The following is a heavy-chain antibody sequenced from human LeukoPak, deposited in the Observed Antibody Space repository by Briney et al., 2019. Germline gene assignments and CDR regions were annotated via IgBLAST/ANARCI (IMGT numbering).Heavy chain of an antibody. CDR3: ASELAYYFDS. Sequence: GGSLRLSCAASGFTFSDYYMSWIRQAPGKGLEWLSYISSSDSTIYYADSVKGRFTISRDNAKNSLCLQMNSLRAEDTAVYYCASELAYYFDSWGQGTLVTVSS. D-gene: IGHD2-21*01. J-gene: IGHJ4*02. V-gene: IGHV3-11*04. CDR2: ISSSDSTI. CDR1: GFTFSDYY.